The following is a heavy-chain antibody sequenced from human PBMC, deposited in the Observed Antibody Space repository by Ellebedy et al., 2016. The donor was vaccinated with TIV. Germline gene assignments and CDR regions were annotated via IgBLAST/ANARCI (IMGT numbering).Heavy chain of an antibody. CDR2: ISSDGSST. CDR1: GFTFSSFA. J-gene: IGHJ4*02. Sequence: GESLKISCAASGFTFSSFAMHWVRQPPGKGLEWLSVISSDGSSTYHADSVKGRFTISRDNSKNTLYLQMNRLRIEDTAIYYCAKGTSSGFNYDRVGFEYWGQGTLVTVSS. V-gene: IGHV3-23*01. D-gene: IGHD3-16*01. CDR3: AKGTSSGFNYDRVGFEY.